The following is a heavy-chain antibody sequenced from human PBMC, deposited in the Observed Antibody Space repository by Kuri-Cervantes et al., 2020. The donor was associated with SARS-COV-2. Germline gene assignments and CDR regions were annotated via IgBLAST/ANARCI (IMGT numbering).Heavy chain of an antibody. J-gene: IGHJ4*02. D-gene: IGHD5-12*01. V-gene: IGHV4-34*01. Sequence: SETLSLTCAVYGGSFSGYYWSWIRQPPGKGLEWIGEINHSGSTNYNPSLKSRVTISVDTSKNQFSLKLSSVTAADTAVYYCARHPGYGVATIYWGQGTLVTVSS. CDR1: GGSFSGYY. CDR3: ARHPGYGVATIY. CDR2: INHSGST.